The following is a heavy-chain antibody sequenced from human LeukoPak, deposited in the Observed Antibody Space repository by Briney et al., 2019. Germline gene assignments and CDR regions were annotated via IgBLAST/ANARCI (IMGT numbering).Heavy chain of an antibody. D-gene: IGHD2-2*01. CDR2: INPSGGST. J-gene: IGHJ2*01. CDR1: GYTFTSYY. CDR3: AREETYCSSTSCYGRYWYFDL. Sequence: ASVTVSCKASGYTFTSYYMHWVRQAPGQGLEWMGIINPSGGSTSYAQKFQGRVTMTRDTSTSTVYMELSSLRSEDTAVYYCAREETYCSSTSCYGRYWYFDLWGRGTLVTVSS. V-gene: IGHV1-46*01.